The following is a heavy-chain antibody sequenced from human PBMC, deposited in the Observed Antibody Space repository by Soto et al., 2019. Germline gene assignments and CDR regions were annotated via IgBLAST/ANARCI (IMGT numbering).Heavy chain of an antibody. CDR1: GFTFNIYA. CDR3: PKRSPIAVVVVAGFLDS. V-gene: IGHV3-23*01. CDR2: ISGSDGAT. D-gene: IGHD2-15*01. J-gene: IGHJ4*02. Sequence: GGSLRLSCAASGFTFNIYAMSWVRQAPGKGLEWVSAISGSDGATYYADSVKGRFTISRDDSKNTLYLQMNSLRAEDTALYYCPKRSPIAVVVVAGFLDSWGQGTLVTVSS.